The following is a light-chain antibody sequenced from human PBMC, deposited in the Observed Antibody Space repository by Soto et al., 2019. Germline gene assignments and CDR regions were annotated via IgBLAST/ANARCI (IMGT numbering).Light chain of an antibody. Sequence: EIVMTQSPATLSVSPGEGVTLSCRASQSVSSDLAWYQQKPGQSPRLLMYGASTRATDIPARFSGGGSGTEFTLAINSLQSEDVAVDYCQQYHDWPAITCGPATKVDIK. CDR2: GAS. CDR1: QSVSSD. V-gene: IGKV3-15*01. J-gene: IGKJ3*01. CDR3: QQYHDWPAIT.